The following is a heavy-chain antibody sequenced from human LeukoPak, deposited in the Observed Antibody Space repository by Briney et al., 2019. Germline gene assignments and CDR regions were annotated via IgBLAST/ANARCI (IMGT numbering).Heavy chain of an antibody. J-gene: IGHJ1*01. CDR3: ARGYYGDCVSDSYFQH. D-gene: IGHD4-17*01. CDR2: IYYSGST. V-gene: IGHV4-59*01. Sequence: SETLSLTCTVSGGSISSYYWSWIRQPPGKGLEWIGYIYYSGSTNYNPSLKSRVTISVDTSKNQFSLKLSSVTAADTAVYYCARGYYGDCVSDSYFQHWGQGTLVTVSS. CDR1: GGSISSYY.